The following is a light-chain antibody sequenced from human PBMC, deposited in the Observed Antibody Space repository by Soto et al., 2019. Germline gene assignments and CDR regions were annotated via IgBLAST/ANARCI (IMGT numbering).Light chain of an antibody. J-gene: IGKJ2*01. CDR1: QSVSSSY. V-gene: IGKV3-20*01. CDR3: KHYGSSQGYT. Sequence: EVVLTQSPGTLSLSPGERATLSCRASQSVSSSYLAWDQQKPGQAPRLVINGASSRATGIPDRFSGSGSGTEYIFTISRLEPEDFAVYYCKHYGSSQGYTFGQGTKLEIK. CDR2: GAS.